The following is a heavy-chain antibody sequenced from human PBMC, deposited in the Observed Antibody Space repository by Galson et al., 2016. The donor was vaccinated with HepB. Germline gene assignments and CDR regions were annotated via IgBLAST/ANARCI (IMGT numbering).Heavy chain of an antibody. D-gene: IGHD6-19*01. V-gene: IGHV3-11*03. CDR3: AKPLEQWLLLDAFDI. CDR1: GFTFSDNY. J-gene: IGHJ3*02. CDR2: ISSSSSYT. Sequence: SLRLSCAASGFTFSDNYMSWIRQAPGKGLEWVSYISSSSSYTNYADSVKGRFTISRDNAKNSLYLQMNSLRVDDTAVYYCAKPLEQWLLLDAFDIWGQGTMLTVSS.